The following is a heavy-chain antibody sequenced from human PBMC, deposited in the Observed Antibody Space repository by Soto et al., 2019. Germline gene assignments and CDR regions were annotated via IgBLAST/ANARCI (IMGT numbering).Heavy chain of an antibody. CDR3: ARGYARDNFDY. J-gene: IGHJ4*02. V-gene: IGHV4-59*08. CDR1: GGSISSYY. Sequence: PSETLSLTCTVSGGSISSYYWSWIRQPPGKGLEWIGYIYYSGSTNYNPSLKSRVTISVDTSKNQFSLKLSSVTAADTAVYYCARGYARDNFDYWGQGTLVTAPQ. D-gene: IGHD5-18*01. CDR2: IYYSGST.